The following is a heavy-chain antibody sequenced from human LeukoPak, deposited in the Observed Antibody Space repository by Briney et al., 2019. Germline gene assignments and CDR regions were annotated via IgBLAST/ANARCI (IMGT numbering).Heavy chain of an antibody. Sequence: GGSLRLSCAASGFTVSSNYMSWVRQAPGQGLEWVSVIYSSGSTYYGDSVKGRFTISRDNSKNTLYLQMNSLRAEDTAVYYCAVAYSSGWYSAFDYWGQGTLVTVSS. CDR2: IYSSGST. J-gene: IGHJ4*02. CDR3: AVAYSSGWYSAFDY. CDR1: GFTVSSNY. D-gene: IGHD6-19*01. V-gene: IGHV3-66*01.